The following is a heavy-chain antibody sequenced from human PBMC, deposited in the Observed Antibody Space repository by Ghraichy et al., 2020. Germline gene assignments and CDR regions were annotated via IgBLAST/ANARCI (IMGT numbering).Heavy chain of an antibody. CDR1: GFTFSSYA. J-gene: IGHJ5*02. Sequence: GGSLRLSCAASGFTFSSYAMSWVRQAPGKGLEWVSAISGSGGSTYYSDSVKGRFTISRDNSKNTLYLQMNSLRAEDTAVYYCAKDPSSGWYLGWFDPWGQGTLVTVSS. D-gene: IGHD6-19*01. V-gene: IGHV3-23*01. CDR2: ISGSGGST. CDR3: AKDPSSGWYLGWFDP.